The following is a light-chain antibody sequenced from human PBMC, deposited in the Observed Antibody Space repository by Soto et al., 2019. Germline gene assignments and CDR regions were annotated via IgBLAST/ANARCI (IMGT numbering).Light chain of an antibody. J-gene: IGKJ5*01. CDR2: GAS. Sequence: IVLTQSPDTLSLSPGERATLSCRASQSVSSNLAWYQQKPGQAPRLLIYGASTRATGIPARFSGSGSGTEFTLTISSLQSEDFAVYYCQQYNNWPPMITFGQGTRLDI. CDR3: QQYNNWPPMIT. V-gene: IGKV3-15*01. CDR1: QSVSSN.